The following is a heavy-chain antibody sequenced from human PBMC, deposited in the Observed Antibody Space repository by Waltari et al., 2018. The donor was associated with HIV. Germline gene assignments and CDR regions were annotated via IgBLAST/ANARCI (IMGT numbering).Heavy chain of an antibody. CDR2: ITPYKGNT. Sequence: QMQLVQSGAEVKKTGSSVKVSCKASGYTFTYRYLHWVRQAPGQALEWMGCITPYKGNTNYAQKVQDRVTITMDRCMSTAYMELSSLRSEDTAMYYCASSRDRKNWFDPWCQGTLVTVSS. CDR1: GYTFTYRY. CDR3: ASSRDRKNWFDP. J-gene: IGHJ5*02. V-gene: IGHV1-45*02.